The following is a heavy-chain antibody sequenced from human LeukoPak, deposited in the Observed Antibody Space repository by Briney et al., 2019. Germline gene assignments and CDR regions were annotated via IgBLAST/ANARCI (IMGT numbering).Heavy chain of an antibody. CDR3: ARPYYDSSGYFSGFDY. V-gene: IGHV4-34*01. CDR1: GGSFSGYY. J-gene: IGHJ4*02. CDR2: INHSGST. Sequence: SETLSLTCAVYGGSFSGYYWSWIRQPPGKGLEWIGEINHSGSTNYNPSLKSRVTISVDTSKNQFSLKLSSVTAADTAVYYCARPYYDSSGYFSGFDYWGQGTLVTVSS. D-gene: IGHD3-22*01.